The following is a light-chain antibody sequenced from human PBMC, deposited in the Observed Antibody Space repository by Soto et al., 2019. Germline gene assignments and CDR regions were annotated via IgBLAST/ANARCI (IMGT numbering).Light chain of an antibody. CDR2: EDS. V-gene: IGLV3-21*02. J-gene: IGLJ3*02. CDR3: QVWDTSTV. Sequence: SYELTQPPSVSVAPGQTARITCGGNNIGSKSVHWYQQKPGQAPVLVVYEDSDRPSGIPERFSGSNSGNTATLTISRVEAGDEADYYCQVWDTSTVFGGGTKLTVL. CDR1: NIGSKS.